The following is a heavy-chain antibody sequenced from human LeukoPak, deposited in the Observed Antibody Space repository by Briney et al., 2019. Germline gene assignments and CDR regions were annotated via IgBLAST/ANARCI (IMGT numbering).Heavy chain of an antibody. J-gene: IGHJ4*02. CDR2: IIPIFGIA. CDR1: GGTFSSYA. CDR3: ARHLLRGDGYNPFGY. Sequence: ASVKVSCKASGGTFSSYAISWVRQAPGQGLEWMGRIIPIFGIANYAQKFQGRVTITADKSTSTAYMELSSLRSEDTAVYFCARHLLRGDGYNPFGYWGQGTQVTDSS. D-gene: IGHD5-24*01. V-gene: IGHV1-69*04.